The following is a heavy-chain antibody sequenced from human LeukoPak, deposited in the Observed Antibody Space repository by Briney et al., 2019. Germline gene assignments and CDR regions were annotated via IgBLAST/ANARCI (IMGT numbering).Heavy chain of an antibody. Sequence: TSETLSLTCTVSGVSVSSGSYYWGWLRQPPGNGLEWIGYMYNSGSTNYNPSLKSRVTISVDTSKNQFSLKLSSVTAADTAVYYCARDSMTDSSTFGYWGQGTLVTVSS. CDR2: MYNSGST. CDR1: GVSVSSGSYY. CDR3: ARDSMTDSSTFGY. J-gene: IGHJ4*02. V-gene: IGHV4-61*01. D-gene: IGHD2/OR15-2a*01.